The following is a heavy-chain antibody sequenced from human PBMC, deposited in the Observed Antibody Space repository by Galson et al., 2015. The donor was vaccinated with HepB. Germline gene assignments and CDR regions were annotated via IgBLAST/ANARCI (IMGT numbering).Heavy chain of an antibody. CDR1: GFSFTDAW. J-gene: IGHJ4*02. CDR3: ATRSPGPHDAFLSAYLDF. V-gene: IGHV3-15*04. Sequence: SLRLSCAASGFSFTDAWMSWVRQVPGKGLEWVGRIETNSNGGTTHYPATVKGRFTILRDDSKDTLYLQMDSLKTEDTAVYYCATRSPGPHDAFLSAYLDFWGEGTPVTVSS. CDR2: IETNSNGGTT. D-gene: IGHD3-3*01.